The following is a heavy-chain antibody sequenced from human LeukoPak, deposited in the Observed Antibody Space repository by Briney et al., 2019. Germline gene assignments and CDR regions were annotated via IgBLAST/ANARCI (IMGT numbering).Heavy chain of an antibody. CDR1: GFTFSSYD. J-gene: IGHJ2*01. V-gene: IGHV3-13*01. Sequence: GGSLRLSCAASGFTFSSYDIHWVRQATGKGLEWVSGIGTAGEIYYPGSVKGRFTISRENAKNSLYLQMNSLRAGGTAVYYCARAAYSSTWYSRYFDLWGRGTLVTVSS. CDR2: IGTAGEI. D-gene: IGHD6-13*01. CDR3: ARAAYSSTWYSRYFDL.